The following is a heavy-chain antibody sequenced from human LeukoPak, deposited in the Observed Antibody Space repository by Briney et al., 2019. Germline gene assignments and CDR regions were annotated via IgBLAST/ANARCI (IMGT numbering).Heavy chain of an antibody. CDR2: ISGSGGST. V-gene: IGHV3-23*01. D-gene: IGHD3-10*01. CDR1: GFTFSSYA. J-gene: IGHJ4*02. Sequence: PGGSLRLSCAASGFTFSSYAMSWVRQAPGKGLEWVSAISGSGGSTYYADSAKGRFTISRDNSKNTLYLQMNSLRAEDTAVYYCASGLYGSGSYSFDYWGQGTLVTVSS. CDR3: ASGLYGSGSYSFDY.